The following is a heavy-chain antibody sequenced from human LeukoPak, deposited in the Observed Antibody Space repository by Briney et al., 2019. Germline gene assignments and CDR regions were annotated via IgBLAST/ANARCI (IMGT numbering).Heavy chain of an antibody. D-gene: IGHD3-22*01. CDR1: GFTFSSYD. V-gene: IGHV3-13*01. Sequence: PGGSLRLSCAASGFTFSSYDMHWVRQATGKGLEWVSVIGTAGDTYYPGSVKGRFTISRENAKNSLYLQMNSLRAGDTAVYYCARGSSWFDSSGYYFDYWGQGTLVTVSS. J-gene: IGHJ4*02. CDR3: ARGSSWFDSSGYYFDY. CDR2: IGTAGDT.